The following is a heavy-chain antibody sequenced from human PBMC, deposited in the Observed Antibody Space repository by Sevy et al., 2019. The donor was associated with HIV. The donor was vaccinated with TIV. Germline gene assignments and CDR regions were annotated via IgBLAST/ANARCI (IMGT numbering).Heavy chain of an antibody. J-gene: IGHJ4*02. D-gene: IGHD6-13*01. CDR2: ISGSGGST. Sequence: GGSLRLSCAASGFTFSSYAMSWVRQAPGKGLEWVSAISGSGGSTYYADSVKGRLTITGDNSKNTLDLQMNSLRPEDTAVYYCAKFPYSSSWFYLDSSGQGTLVSVSS. CDR1: GFTFSSYA. CDR3: AKFPYSSSWFYLDS. V-gene: IGHV3-23*01.